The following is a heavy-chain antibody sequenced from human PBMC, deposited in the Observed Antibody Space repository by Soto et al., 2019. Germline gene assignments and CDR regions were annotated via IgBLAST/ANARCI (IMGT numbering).Heavy chain of an antibody. CDR2: ILPFFGTA. Sequence: QVHLVQSGAEVKKPGSSVKVSCKYSGGTFRTESINWVRQAPGQGLEWMGGILPFFGTADYAPRFQGRVTITADGATPTAYMELSRLTSQDTAVYFCARGQEYGGNSDAFDVWGQGTMVTVSS. CDR3: ARGQEYGGNSDAFDV. CDR1: GGTFRTES. D-gene: IGHD2-21*01. V-gene: IGHV1-69*13. J-gene: IGHJ3*01.